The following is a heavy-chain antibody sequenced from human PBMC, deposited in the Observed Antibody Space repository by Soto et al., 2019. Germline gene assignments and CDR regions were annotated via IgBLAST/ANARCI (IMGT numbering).Heavy chain of an antibody. J-gene: IGHJ6*03. CDR1: GGSISSSSYY. CDR2: IYYSGST. V-gene: IGHV4-39*01. D-gene: IGHD3-3*01. Sequence: QLQLQESGPGLVKPSETLSLTCTVSGGSISSSSYYWGWIRQPPGKGLEWIGSIYYSGSTYYNPSLKSRVTIAVEPSKNQCSLKLSSVTAADTAVYYCARLSRITIFGVVIPNSYYYYYMDVWGKGTTVTVSS. CDR3: ARLSRITIFGVVIPNSYYYYYMDV.